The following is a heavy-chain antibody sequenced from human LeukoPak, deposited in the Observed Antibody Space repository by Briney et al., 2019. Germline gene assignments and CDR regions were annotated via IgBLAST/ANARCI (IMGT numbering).Heavy chain of an antibody. D-gene: IGHD4-23*01. V-gene: IGHV1-2*02. Sequence: ASVKVSCKASGYTFTNYYIHWVRQAPGQGLEGMGMINTNSGGTNYAQKFQGRVTMTRDTSISTAYMELSRLRSDDTAVYYCARETTVASLDYWGQGTLVTVSS. CDR1: GYTFTNYY. CDR2: INTNSGGT. CDR3: ARETTVASLDY. J-gene: IGHJ4*02.